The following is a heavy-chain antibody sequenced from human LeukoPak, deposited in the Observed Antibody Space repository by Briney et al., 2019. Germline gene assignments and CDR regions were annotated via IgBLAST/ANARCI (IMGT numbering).Heavy chain of an antibody. Sequence: VASVKVSCKASGYTFTSYYMHWVRQAPGQGLEWMGWINPNSGGTNYAQKFQGRVTMTRDTSISTAYMELSRLTSDDTAVYYCARNWASRSSSNRRVGGFDIWGQGTLITVSS. D-gene: IGHD2-2*01. CDR1: GYTFTSYY. V-gene: IGHV1-2*02. CDR2: INPNSGGT. CDR3: ARNWASRSSSNRRVGGFDI. J-gene: IGHJ3*02.